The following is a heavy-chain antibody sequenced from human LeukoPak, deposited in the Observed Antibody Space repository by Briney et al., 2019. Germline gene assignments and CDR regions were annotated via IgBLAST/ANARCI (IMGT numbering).Heavy chain of an antibody. CDR3: ATVPPRYYDFYYGMDV. Sequence: ASVKVSCKVSGYTLTELSMQWVRQAPGKGLEWMGGFDPEDGEAIYAQKFQGRVTMTEDTSTDTAYMELSSLRSEDTAVYYCATVPPRYYDFYYGMDVWGQGTTVTVSS. J-gene: IGHJ6*02. CDR2: FDPEDGEA. D-gene: IGHD3-3*01. V-gene: IGHV1-24*01. CDR1: GYTLTELS.